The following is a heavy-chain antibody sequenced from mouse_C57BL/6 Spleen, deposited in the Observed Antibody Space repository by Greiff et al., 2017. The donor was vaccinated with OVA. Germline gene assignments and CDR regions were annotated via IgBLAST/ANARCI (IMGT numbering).Heavy chain of an antibody. CDR3: ARRRNYYGSSYLDY. CDR1: GYTFTSYW. V-gene: IGHV1-55*01. J-gene: IGHJ2*01. D-gene: IGHD1-1*01. CDR2: IYPGSGST. Sequence: QVQLQQPGAELVKPGASVKMSCKASGYTFTSYWITWVKQRPGQGLEWIGDIYPGSGSTNYNEKFKSKATLTVDTSSSTAYMQLSSLTSEDSAVYYGARRRNYYGSSYLDYWGQGTTLTVSS.